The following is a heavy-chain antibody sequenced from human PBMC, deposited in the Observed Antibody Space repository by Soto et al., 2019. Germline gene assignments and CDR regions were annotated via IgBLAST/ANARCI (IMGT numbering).Heavy chain of an antibody. D-gene: IGHD3-3*01. CDR1: GFPFSSCA. V-gene: IGHV3-23*01. Sequence: GGSLRLSCAASGFPFSSCAMNWVRQAPGKGLEWVSSIRGSGGNTYYADSVKGRFTISRDNSKNTLHLQMNSLRAEDTAVYYCAKVYSDFWSGYPYYFDYWGQGTLVTV. CDR2: IRGSGGNT. CDR3: AKVYSDFWSGYPYYFDY. J-gene: IGHJ4*02.